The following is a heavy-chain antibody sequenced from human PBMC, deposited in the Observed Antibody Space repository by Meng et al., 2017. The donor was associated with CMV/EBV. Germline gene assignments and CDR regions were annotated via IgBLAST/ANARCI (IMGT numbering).Heavy chain of an antibody. Sequence: SETLSLTCTVSGGSISSYYWSWIRQPPGKGLGWNGYIYYSVSTNYNPSLKSRVTISVDTSKNQLSLKLGSVTAADAAVYYCARSRGNNCGGDCYDFDYWGQGTLVTVSS. J-gene: IGHJ4*02. CDR3: ARSRGNNCGGDCYDFDY. D-gene: IGHD2-21*01. CDR1: GGSISSYY. CDR2: IYYSVST. V-gene: IGHV4-59*01.